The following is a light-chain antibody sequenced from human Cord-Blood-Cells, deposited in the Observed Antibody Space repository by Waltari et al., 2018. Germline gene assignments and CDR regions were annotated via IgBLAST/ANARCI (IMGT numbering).Light chain of an antibody. V-gene: IGKV3-20*01. Sequence: IVLTLSPVTLSLSPGETATLSGRASQSVSSSYLPWYQQRPGQGPRILISGASSRATGIPDRFSGSGSGTDFTVTISRLEPEDFAVYYCQQYGSSPITFGQGTRLEIK. J-gene: IGKJ5*01. CDR3: QQYGSSPIT. CDR1: QSVSSSY. CDR2: GAS.